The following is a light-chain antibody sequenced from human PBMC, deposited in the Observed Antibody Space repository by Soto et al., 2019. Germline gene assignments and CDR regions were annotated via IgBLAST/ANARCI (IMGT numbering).Light chain of an antibody. CDR2: DVS. V-gene: IGLV2-14*03. Sequence: QSALTQSASVSGSPGQSITISCTGTSSDVGGYNYVSWYQHHPGKAPQLMIYDVSNRPSGISNRFSGSKSGNTASLTISGLQDEDEADYYCSSYTSSSTLVFGGGTKLTVL. J-gene: IGLJ2*01. CDR3: SSYTSSSTLV. CDR1: SSDVGGYNY.